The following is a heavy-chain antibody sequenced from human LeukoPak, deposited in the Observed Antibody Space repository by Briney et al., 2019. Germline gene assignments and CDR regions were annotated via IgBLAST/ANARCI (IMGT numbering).Heavy chain of an antibody. CDR3: ARHCGRDSSSSIPNYYYYMDV. CDR1: GYSFTSYW. D-gene: IGHD6-6*01. V-gene: IGHV5-51*01. CDR2: IYPGDSDT. Sequence: GESLKISCKGSGYSFTSYWIGWVRQMPGKGLEWMGIIYPGDSDTRYSPSFQGQVTISADKSISTAYLQWSSLKASDTAMYYCARHCGRDSSSSIPNYYYYMDVWGKGTTVTVSS. J-gene: IGHJ6*03.